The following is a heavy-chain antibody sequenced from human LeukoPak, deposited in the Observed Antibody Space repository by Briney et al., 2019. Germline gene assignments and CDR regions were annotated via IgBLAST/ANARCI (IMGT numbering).Heavy chain of an antibody. Sequence: GGSLRLSCAASGFIFDDYSMSWVRQAPGKGLEWVSYVHWNGGSTAYADSVKGRFTTSRDNARNFLYLQMNSLRADDTALYYCARYLSSSGPFDSWGQGTLVTVSS. V-gene: IGHV3-20*04. CDR3: ARYLSSSGPFDS. CDR2: VHWNGGST. CDR1: GFIFDDYS. D-gene: IGHD6-13*01. J-gene: IGHJ4*02.